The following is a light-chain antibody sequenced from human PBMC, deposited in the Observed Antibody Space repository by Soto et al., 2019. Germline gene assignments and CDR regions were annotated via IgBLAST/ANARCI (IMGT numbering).Light chain of an antibody. CDR2: TAS. J-gene: IGKJ3*01. CDR3: QQSYNPPFT. V-gene: IGKV1-39*01. CDR1: QTISTY. Sequence: DIQMTQSPSSLSASVGDRVTITCWASQTISTYLNWYQQKSWKAPKLLIFTASSLHSGVPSRFSGSGSGAPFTLTISSLQPEDFATYYYQQSYNPPFTFGPGTKVDIK.